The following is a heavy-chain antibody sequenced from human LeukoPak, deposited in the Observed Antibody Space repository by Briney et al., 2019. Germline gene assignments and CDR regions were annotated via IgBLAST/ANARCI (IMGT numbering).Heavy chain of an antibody. CDR3: ARGPTLLTVN. V-gene: IGHV4-34*01. CDR1: GGSFSGYY. J-gene: IGHJ4*02. Sequence: PSETLSLTCAVYGGSFSGYYWSWIRQPPGKGLEWIGEINHSGSTNYNPSLKSRVTISVDTSKNQFSLKLSSVTAADTAVYYCARGPTLLTVNWGQGTLVTVSS. CDR2: INHSGST. D-gene: IGHD4-17*01.